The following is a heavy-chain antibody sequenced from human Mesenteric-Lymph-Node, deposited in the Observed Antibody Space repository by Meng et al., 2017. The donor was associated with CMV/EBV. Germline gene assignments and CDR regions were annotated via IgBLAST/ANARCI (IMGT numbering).Heavy chain of an antibody. CDR1: GGSFSGYY. CDR3: ASKDPVISGRHWFDP. J-gene: IGHJ5*02. Sequence: SETLSLTCAVYGGSFSGYYWNWIRQPPGKGLEWIGEVNHSGSTNYNPSLKSRVTISVDTSNNQFSLKLSSVTAADTAVYYCASKDPVISGRHWFDPWGQGTLVTVSS. V-gene: IGHV4-34*01. D-gene: IGHD1-26*01. CDR2: VNHSGST.